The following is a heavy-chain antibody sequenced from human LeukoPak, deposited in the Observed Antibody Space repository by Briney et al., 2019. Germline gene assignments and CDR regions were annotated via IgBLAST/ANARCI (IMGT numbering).Heavy chain of an antibody. V-gene: IGHV5-51*01. CDR3: ARQGSGYSPTYYYYMDV. J-gene: IGHJ6*03. Sequence: GESLKISCKASGYTFSSYWIDWVRQMPGKGLEWMGTIYPSDSDTRYSPSFRGHVTISADKSISTAYLQWSSLKASDTAMYYCARQGSGYSPTYYYYMDVWGKGTTVTISS. CDR1: GYTFSSYW. CDR2: IYPSDSDT. D-gene: IGHD5-18*01.